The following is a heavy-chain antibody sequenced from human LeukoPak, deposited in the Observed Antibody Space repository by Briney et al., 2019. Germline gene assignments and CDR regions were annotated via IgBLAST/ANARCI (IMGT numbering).Heavy chain of an antibody. V-gene: IGHV4-61*02. D-gene: IGHD3-3*01. J-gene: IGHJ5*02. CDR3: ARDWDFWSGLNWFDP. CDR1: GGSISSGGYY. CDR2: IYTSGST. Sequence: PSETLSLTCTVSGGSISSGGYYWSWIRQPAGKGLEWIGRIYTSGSTNYNPSLKSRVTMSVDTSKNQFSLKLSSVTAADTAVYYCARDWDFWSGLNWFDPWGQGTLVTVSS.